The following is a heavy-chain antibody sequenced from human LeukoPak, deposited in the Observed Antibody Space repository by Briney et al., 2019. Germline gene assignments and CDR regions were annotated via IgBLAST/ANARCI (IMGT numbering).Heavy chain of an antibody. CDR1: GFTFSSYA. D-gene: IGHD3-3*01. CDR3: AKTHAPRDFWSGYYGYYYYYGMDV. Sequence: GGSLRLSCAASGFTFSSYAMSWVRQAPGKGLEWVSAISGSGGSTYYADSVKGRFTISRDNSKNTLYLQMNNLRAEDTAVYYCAKTHAPRDFWSGYYGYYYYYGMDVWGQGTTVTVSS. CDR2: ISGSGGST. J-gene: IGHJ6*02. V-gene: IGHV3-23*01.